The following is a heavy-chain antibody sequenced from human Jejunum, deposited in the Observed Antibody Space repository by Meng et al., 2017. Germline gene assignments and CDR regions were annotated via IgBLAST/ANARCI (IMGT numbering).Heavy chain of an antibody. V-gene: IGHV1-24*01. CDR1: GYTLTDLS. CDR3: ATSDVLLWSPGKYYFDY. CDR2: FDPEDGET. J-gene: IGHJ4*02. Sequence: ASVKVSCKVSGYTLTDLSMHWVRQAPGKGLEWMGGFDPEDGETIYAQKFQGRVTMTEDTSTDTAYMELSSLRSEDTAVYYCATSDVLLWSPGKYYFDYWGQGTLVTVSS. D-gene: IGHD3-10*01.